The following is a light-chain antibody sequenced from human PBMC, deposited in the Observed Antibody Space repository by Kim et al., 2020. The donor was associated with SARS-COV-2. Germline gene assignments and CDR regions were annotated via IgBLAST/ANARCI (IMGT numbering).Light chain of an antibody. Sequence: DVQMTQSPTSLSASVGDRVTITCRTSQTIYQFLNWYQPKPGKAPKLLISTISNLQSGVPSRFSGSGSGTDFTLTISSLQPEDVATYYCQQNSRTTLTFGRETKVDIK. J-gene: IGKJ4*01. CDR1: QTIYQF. V-gene: IGKV1-39*01. CDR3: QQNSRTTLT. CDR2: TIS.